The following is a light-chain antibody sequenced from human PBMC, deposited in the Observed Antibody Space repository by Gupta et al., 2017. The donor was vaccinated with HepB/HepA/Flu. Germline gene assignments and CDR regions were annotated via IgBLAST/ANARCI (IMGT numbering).Light chain of an antibody. CDR3: QQYKIWPPLT. CDR2: GAS. Sequence: EVVMTQSPDTLSVSPGGRATLSCSASQSVSHNLAWYQQKPGQAPRLLIYGASTRATNIPARFSGSGSGTEFTLTISSLQSEDSGVYYCQQYKIWPPLTFGGGTKVEIK. V-gene: IGKV3-15*01. J-gene: IGKJ4*01. CDR1: QSVSHN.